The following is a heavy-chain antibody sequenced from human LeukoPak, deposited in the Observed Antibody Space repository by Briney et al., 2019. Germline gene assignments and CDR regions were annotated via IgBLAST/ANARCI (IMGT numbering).Heavy chain of an antibody. CDR1: GGSFRGYY. J-gene: IGHJ4*02. CDR2: INHSGST. CDR3: AREGNGDSSSWTVKIDY. D-gene: IGHD6-13*01. V-gene: IGHV4-34*01. Sequence: SETLSLTCAVYGGSFRGYYWSWIRQPPGKGLEWIGEINHSGSTNYNPSLRSRVAISVDTSKNQFSLKLSSVTAADTAVYYCAREGNGDSSSWTVKIDYWGQGTLVTVSS.